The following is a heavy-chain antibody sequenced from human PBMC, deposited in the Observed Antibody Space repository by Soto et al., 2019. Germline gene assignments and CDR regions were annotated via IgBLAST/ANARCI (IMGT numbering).Heavy chain of an antibody. CDR3: AIRASYYDSSGYFDY. V-gene: IGHV3-74*01. J-gene: IGHJ4*02. CDR1: GFTFSSYW. D-gene: IGHD3-22*01. CDR2: INNDGSIT. Sequence: GGSLRLSCAASGFTFSSYWMHWVRQAPGKGLVWVSRINNDGSITTYADSVKGRFTISRDNAKNTLYLQMNSLRAEDTAVYYCAIRASYYDSSGYFDYWGQGTLVTSPQ.